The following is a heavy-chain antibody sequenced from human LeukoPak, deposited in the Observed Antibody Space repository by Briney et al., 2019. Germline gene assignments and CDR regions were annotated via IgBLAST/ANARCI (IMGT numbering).Heavy chain of an antibody. Sequence: GSLRLSCAASGFTFSSYWMSWVRQAPGKGLEWVANIKQDGSEKYYVDSVKGRFTISRDNAKNSLYLQMNSLRAEDTAVYYCARGRSFGLLSGFLPRNYLFDYWGQGTLVTVSS. D-gene: IGHD3-10*01. CDR2: IKQDGSEK. CDR3: ARGRSFGLLSGFLPRNYLFDY. J-gene: IGHJ4*02. CDR1: GFTFSSYW. V-gene: IGHV3-7*03.